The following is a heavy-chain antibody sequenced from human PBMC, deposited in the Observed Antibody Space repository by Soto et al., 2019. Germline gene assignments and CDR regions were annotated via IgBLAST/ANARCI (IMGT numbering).Heavy chain of an antibody. Sequence: QVQLVESGGGVVQPGGSLRLSCAASGFTFSGYGMHWVRQSPGEGLEWVAILANDGSYQYYAESVKGRFTIXRDNSKXXXXXXXXXXXXXXXXXXXXARSIGGSSYYPPDYWGQGTLVTVSS. D-gene: IGHD2-15*01. CDR2: LANDGSYQ. CDR1: GFTFSGYG. CDR3: ARSIGGSSYYPPDY. V-gene: IGHV3-30*02. J-gene: IGHJ4*02.